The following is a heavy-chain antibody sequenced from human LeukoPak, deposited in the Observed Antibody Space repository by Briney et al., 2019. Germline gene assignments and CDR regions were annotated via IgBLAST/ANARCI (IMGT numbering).Heavy chain of an antibody. D-gene: IGHD6-13*01. V-gene: IGHV4-61*02. CDR2: IYTSGST. CDR3: ARLTQQLVLDY. CDR1: GGSISSGSYY. Sequence: SETLSLTCTVSGGSISSGSYYWSWIRQPAGKGLEWIGRIYTSGSTNYNPSLKSRVTISVDTSKNQFSLKLSSVTAADTAVYYCARLTQQLVLDYWGQGTLVTVSS. J-gene: IGHJ4*02.